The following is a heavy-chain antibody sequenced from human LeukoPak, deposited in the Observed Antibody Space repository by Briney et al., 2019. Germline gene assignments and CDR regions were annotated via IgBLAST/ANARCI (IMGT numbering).Heavy chain of an antibody. J-gene: IGHJ4*02. Sequence: PSETLSLTCAVYGGSFSGYYWSWIRQPPGKGLERIGEINHSGSTNCNPSLKSRVTMSVDTSKNQFSLKLSSVTAADTAVYYCARDVVAAAGTWDYWGQGTLVTVSS. CDR3: ARDVVAAAGTWDY. V-gene: IGHV4-34*01. D-gene: IGHD6-13*01. CDR1: GGSFSGYY. CDR2: INHSGST.